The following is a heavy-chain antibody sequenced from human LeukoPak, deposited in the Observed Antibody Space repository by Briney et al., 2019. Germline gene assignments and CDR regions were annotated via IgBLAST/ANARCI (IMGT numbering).Heavy chain of an antibody. CDR1: GGSFSGYY. J-gene: IGHJ1*01. D-gene: IGHD3-10*01. CDR3: ARRAPEASYYYGSGSYYRSRAGYFQH. Sequence: SETLSLTCAVYGGSFSGYYWSWIRQPPGKGLEWIGEINHSGSTNYNPSLKSRVTISVDTSKNRFSLKLSSVTAADTAVYYCARRAPEASYYYGSGSYYRSRAGYFQHWGQGTLVTVSS. CDR2: INHSGST. V-gene: IGHV4-34*01.